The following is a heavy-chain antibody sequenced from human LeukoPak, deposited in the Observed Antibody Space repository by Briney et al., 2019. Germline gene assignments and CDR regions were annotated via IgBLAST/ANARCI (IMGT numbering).Heavy chain of an antibody. CDR1: GDSFNTHW. J-gene: IGHJ4*02. D-gene: IGHD3-22*01. Sequence: GESLKISCKGSGDSFNTHWIAWVRQMPGKGLEWMGIFYLADSDTRYSPSFQGQVTFSADESICTAYLQWSSLKASDTAMYYCARGDYSDSGGLDYWGQGTLVTVSS. CDR2: FYLADSDT. CDR3: ARGDYSDSGGLDY. V-gene: IGHV5-51*01.